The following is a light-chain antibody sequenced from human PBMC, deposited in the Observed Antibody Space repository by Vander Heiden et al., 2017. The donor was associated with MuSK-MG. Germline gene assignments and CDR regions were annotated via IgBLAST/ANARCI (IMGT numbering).Light chain of an antibody. CDR1: QRLKNH. CDR2: DVS. V-gene: IGKV3-11*01. Sequence: EMALTQFPATLSLSPGERGTLSCRASQRLKNHVAWYQQKPGQPPRLLVFDVSIRATGVPARSTARGPGTDYTLTITSLELEDFAVYYSRQRSTWLWTFGQGTMVEMK. CDR3: RQRSTWLWT. J-gene: IGKJ1*01.